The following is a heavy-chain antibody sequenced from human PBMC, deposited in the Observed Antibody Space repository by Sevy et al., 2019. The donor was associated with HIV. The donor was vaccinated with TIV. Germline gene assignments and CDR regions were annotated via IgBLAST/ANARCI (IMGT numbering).Heavy chain of an antibody. CDR1: GFTYS. CDR3: ASQRGGYERLYYFDS. J-gene: IGHJ4*02. D-gene: IGHD5-12*01. Sequence: GGSLRLSCVASGFTYSMNWVRQAPRKGLEWVSYISDSSATIHYADSVKGRFTISRDNAKNSLYLQMNTLRAEDTAVYYCASQRGGYERLYYFDSWGQGTLVTVSS. CDR2: ISDSSATI. V-gene: IGHV3-48*01.